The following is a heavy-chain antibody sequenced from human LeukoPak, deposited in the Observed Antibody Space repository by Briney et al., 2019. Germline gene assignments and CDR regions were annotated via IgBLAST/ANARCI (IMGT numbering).Heavy chain of an antibody. CDR1: RFTFSTYS. V-gene: IGHV3-21*01. CDR2: IDTSGSYI. CDR3: ARGRSITLLRGVAMSDGFDI. Sequence: GGSLRLSCAASRFTFSTYSMNWVRQAPGKGLEWVSFIDTSGSYIYYGDSMKGRFTISRDNAKNSLYLQMSGLRAEDTAVYYCARGRSITLLRGVAMSDGFDIWGQGAMVTVSS. D-gene: IGHD3-10*01. J-gene: IGHJ3*02.